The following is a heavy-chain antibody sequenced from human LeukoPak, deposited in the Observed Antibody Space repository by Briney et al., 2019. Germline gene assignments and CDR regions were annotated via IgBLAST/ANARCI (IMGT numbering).Heavy chain of an antibody. D-gene: IGHD6-19*01. Sequence: GGSLRLSCAASGFTFSSYAMSWVRQAPGKGLEWVSAISGSGGSTYYADSVKGRFTISRDNSKNTLYLQMNSLRAEDTAVYYCANDRSGWYNAFDIWGQGTMVTVSS. CDR1: GFTFSSYA. J-gene: IGHJ3*02. V-gene: IGHV3-23*01. CDR3: ANDRSGWYNAFDI. CDR2: ISGSGGST.